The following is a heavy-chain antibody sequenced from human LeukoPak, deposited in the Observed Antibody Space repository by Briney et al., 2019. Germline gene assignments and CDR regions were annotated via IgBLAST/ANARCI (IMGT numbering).Heavy chain of an antibody. V-gene: IGHV3-48*01. CDR2: ISSSSSTI. D-gene: IGHD6-19*01. CDR1: GFTFSSYS. CDR3: AKDVYSSGTAYFDY. Sequence: GGSLRLSCAASGFTFSSYSMNWVRQAPGKGLEWVSYISSSSSTIYYADSVKGRFTISRDNAKNSLYLQMNSLRAEDTAVYYCAKDVYSSGTAYFDYWGQGTLVTVSS. J-gene: IGHJ4*02.